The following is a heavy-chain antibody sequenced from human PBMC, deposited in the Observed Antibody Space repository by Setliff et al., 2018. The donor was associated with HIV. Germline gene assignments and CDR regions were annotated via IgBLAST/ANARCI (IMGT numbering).Heavy chain of an antibody. CDR2: IIPVIPLS. D-gene: IGHD3-3*01. V-gene: IGHV1-69*16. J-gene: IGHJ4*02. Sequence: ASVMVSCKASGGPFTSYTFAWVRQAPGQGLEWMGGIIPVIPLSKYAQKFQGRLTITTDESTSTAYMELSSLTSEDTAIYYCASLEGLEKTRGEESDSWGQGTLVTVSS. CDR1: GGPFTSYT. CDR3: ASLEGLEKTRGEESDS.